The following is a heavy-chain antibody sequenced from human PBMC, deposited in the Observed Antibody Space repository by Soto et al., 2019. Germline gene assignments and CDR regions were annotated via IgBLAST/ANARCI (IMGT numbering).Heavy chain of an antibody. D-gene: IGHD3-10*01. CDR2: INHSGST. Sequence: QVQLQQWGAGLLKPSETLSLTCAVYGGSFSGYYWSWIHQPPGKGLEWIGEINHSGSTNYNPSLRSRFTISVDTSKNQFSLKLSSVTAADTAVYYCARKGITMVRGVIARWGQGTLVTVSS. J-gene: IGHJ4*02. V-gene: IGHV4-34*01. CDR3: ARKGITMVRGVIAR. CDR1: GGSFSGYY.